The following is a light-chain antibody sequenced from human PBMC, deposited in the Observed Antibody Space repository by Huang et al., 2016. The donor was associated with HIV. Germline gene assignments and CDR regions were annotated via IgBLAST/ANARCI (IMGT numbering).Light chain of an antibody. CDR3: QQYYNSPQT. CDR2: WAS. J-gene: IGKJ1*01. V-gene: IGKV4-1*01. CDR1: QNVLASSTNKNY. Sequence: EIVLTQSPATLSVSPGETATLTCKTSQNVLASSTNKNYLAWFQQISGQPPKLLIFWASTREAGVPDRFTGSGSGTHYTLTITNMKAEDAAIYYCQQYYNSPQTFGPGTRVEIK.